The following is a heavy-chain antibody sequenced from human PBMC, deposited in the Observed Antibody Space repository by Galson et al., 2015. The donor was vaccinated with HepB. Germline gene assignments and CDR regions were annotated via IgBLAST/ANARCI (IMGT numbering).Heavy chain of an antibody. CDR1: GFTFSFYA. V-gene: IGHV3-30*04. CDR2: ISYDGSNK. Sequence: SLRLSCAASGFTFSFYAIHWVRQAPGKGLEWVAVISYDGSNKHYADSVKGRFTISRDNSRDTLYLQMNSLRVEDTAVYYCARTFYFDYWGQGTLVTVSS. CDR3: ARTFYFDY. J-gene: IGHJ4*02.